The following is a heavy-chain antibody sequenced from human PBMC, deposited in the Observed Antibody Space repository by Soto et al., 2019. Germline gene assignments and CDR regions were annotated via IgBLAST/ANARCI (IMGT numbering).Heavy chain of an antibody. D-gene: IGHD2-2*01. Sequence: GGSLRLSCADSGFTFSSYAMSWVRQAPGKGLEWVSAISGSGGSTYYADTVKGRFTIYRDNSKNTQNQQMNRLKAKDTAVYYCAKNRRSPAEPNSFDNWGKGTLDTVST. V-gene: IGHV3-23*01. J-gene: IGHJ4*02. CDR2: ISGSGGST. CDR1: GFTFSSYA. CDR3: AKNRRSPAEPNSFDN.